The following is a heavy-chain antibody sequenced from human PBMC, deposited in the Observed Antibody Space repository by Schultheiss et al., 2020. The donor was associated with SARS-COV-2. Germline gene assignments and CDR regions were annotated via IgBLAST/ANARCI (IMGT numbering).Heavy chain of an antibody. Sequence: GGSLRLSCAASGFTFSSYEMNWVRQAPGKGLEWVSYISSSGSTIYYADSVKGRFTISRDNAKNSLYLQMNSLRAEDTAVYFCAKTYGSGNYGFWDYWGQGTLVTVSS. CDR2: ISSSGSTI. CDR1: GFTFSSYE. CDR3: AKTYGSGNYGFWDY. J-gene: IGHJ4*02. D-gene: IGHD3-10*01. V-gene: IGHV3-48*03.